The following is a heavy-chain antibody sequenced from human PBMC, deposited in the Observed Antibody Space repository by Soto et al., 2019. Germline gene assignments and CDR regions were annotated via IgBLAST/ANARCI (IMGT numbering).Heavy chain of an antibody. D-gene: IGHD6-13*01. CDR2: INAGNDNT. CDR1: GYTFTSYA. CDR3: ARTRYSSSWSWFDY. Sequence: ASVKVSCKASGYTFTSYAMHWVRQAPGQRLEWMGWINAGNDNTKYSQKFQGRVTITRDTSASTAYMELSSLRSEDTAVYYCARTRYSSSWSWFDYWGQGTLVTVSS. V-gene: IGHV1-3*01. J-gene: IGHJ4*02.